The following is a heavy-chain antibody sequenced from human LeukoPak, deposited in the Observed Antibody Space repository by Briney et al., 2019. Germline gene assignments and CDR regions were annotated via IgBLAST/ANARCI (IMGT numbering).Heavy chain of an antibody. CDR1: GYTFTGYY. CDR2: INPYSGVT. V-gene: IGHV1-2*02. D-gene: IGHD6-19*01. CDR3: ARGMAVGGTKIGFDY. Sequence: ASVKVSCKASGYTFTGYYMHWVRQAPGQGLGWMGWINPYSGVTNSAQKFQGRVTMTTDTSIRTVYMEVSRTRSDDTAVYYCARGMAVGGTKIGFDYWGQGTVVTVSS. J-gene: IGHJ4*02.